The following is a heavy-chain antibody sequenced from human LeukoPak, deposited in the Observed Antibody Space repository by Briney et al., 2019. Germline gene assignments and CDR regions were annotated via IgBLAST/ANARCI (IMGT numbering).Heavy chain of an antibody. Sequence: GGSLRLSCAASGFIFYSYAMHWVRQAPGRGLEYVSAITSSGGSTFYADSVKGRFTISRDNSKNTLYLQMGSLRADDMAVYYCTRGPGYDYVWGSYRAGYWGQGTLVTVSS. CDR2: ITSSGGST. V-gene: IGHV3-64*02. J-gene: IGHJ4*02. D-gene: IGHD3-16*02. CDR1: GFIFYSYA. CDR3: TRGPGYDYVWGSYRAGY.